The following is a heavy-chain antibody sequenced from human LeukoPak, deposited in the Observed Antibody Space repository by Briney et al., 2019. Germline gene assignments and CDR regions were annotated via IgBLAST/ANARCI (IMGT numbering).Heavy chain of an antibody. Sequence: NPGGSLRLSCAASGFTFSSYSMNWVRQAPGKGLEWVSSISSSSSYIYYADSVKGRFTISRDNAKNSLYLQMNSLRAEDTAAYYCARGFEYYYGSGSYSWGRDYYYYYMDVWGKGTTVTVSS. CDR2: ISSSSSYI. V-gene: IGHV3-21*01. D-gene: IGHD3-10*01. CDR3: ARGFEYYYGSGSYSWGRDYYYYYMDV. J-gene: IGHJ6*03. CDR1: GFTFSSYS.